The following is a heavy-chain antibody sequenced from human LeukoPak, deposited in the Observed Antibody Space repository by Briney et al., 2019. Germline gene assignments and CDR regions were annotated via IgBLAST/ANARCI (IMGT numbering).Heavy chain of an antibody. D-gene: IGHD6-19*01. CDR2: IYRDGNT. CDR1: EFTVSANY. CDR3: AAQALAGKGNYFDP. J-gene: IGHJ5*02. Sequence: GGSLRLSCAASEFTVSANYMTWVRQAPGKGLEWVSVIYRDGNTYYADTVEGRFTVSRDNSKNTLYLQMDSLRAEDTAVYYCAAQALAGKGNYFDPWGQGTLVTVSS. V-gene: IGHV3-53*01.